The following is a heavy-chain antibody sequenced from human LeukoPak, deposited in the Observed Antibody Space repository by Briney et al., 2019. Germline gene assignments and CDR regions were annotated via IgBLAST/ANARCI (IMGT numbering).Heavy chain of an antibody. D-gene: IGHD5-18*01. CDR1: GVSISSSSYY. CDR2: IYYSGST. Sequence: SETLSLTCTVSGVSISSSSYYWGWLRQPPGKGLEWIGSIYYSGSTYYNPSLKSLVTISVDTSKNQFSLKLSSVTAADTAVYYCARRRIQLWEHDYWGQGTLVTVSS. V-gene: IGHV4-39*01. CDR3: ARRRIQLWEHDY. J-gene: IGHJ4*02.